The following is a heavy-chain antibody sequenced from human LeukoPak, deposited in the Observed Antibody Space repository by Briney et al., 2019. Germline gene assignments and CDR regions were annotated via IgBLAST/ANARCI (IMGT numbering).Heavy chain of an antibody. V-gene: IGHV4-34*01. CDR3: ARAESSGGYYDILTGMGYFDY. D-gene: IGHD3-9*01. J-gene: IGHJ4*02. Sequence: SETLSLTCAVYGGSFSGYYWSWIRQPPGKGLEWIGEINHSGSTNYNPSLKSRVTISVDTSKNQFSLKLSSVTAADTAVYYCARAESSGGYYDILTGMGYFDYWGQGTLVTVSS. CDR2: INHSGST. CDR1: GGSFSGYY.